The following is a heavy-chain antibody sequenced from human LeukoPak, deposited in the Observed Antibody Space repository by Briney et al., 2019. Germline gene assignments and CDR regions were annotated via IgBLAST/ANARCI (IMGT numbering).Heavy chain of an antibody. J-gene: IGHJ4*02. Sequence: ASVKVSCKASGYTFTSYGISWVRQAPGQGLEWMGWISAYNGNTNYAQKLQGRVTMTTDTYTSTAYLELRSLRSDDTAVYSCARTTSIVATRYSTFDYWGPGTLVTVSS. D-gene: IGHD5-12*01. CDR3: ARTTSIVATRYSTFDY. V-gene: IGHV1-18*01. CDR1: GYTFTSYG. CDR2: ISAYNGNT.